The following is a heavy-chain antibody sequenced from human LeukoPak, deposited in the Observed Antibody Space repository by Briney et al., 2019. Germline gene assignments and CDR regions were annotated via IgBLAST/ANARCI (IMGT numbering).Heavy chain of an antibody. CDR3: ARDHIAAADNYYYYYYMDV. J-gene: IGHJ6*03. CDR1: GFTFSSYS. D-gene: IGHD6-13*01. Sequence: TGGSLRLSRAASGFTFSSYSMNGVRRAPGKGLEGGSSMSSRRSYIYYSDSVEGRFTISRDKAKNSLYLQMNSLRAEDTAVYYCARDHIAAADNYYYYYYMDVWGKGTTVTVSS. CDR2: MSSRRSYI. V-gene: IGHV3-21*01.